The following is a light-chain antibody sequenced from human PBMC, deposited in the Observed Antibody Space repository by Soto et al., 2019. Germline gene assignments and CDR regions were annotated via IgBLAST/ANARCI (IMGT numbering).Light chain of an antibody. V-gene: IGLV2-14*01. J-gene: IGLJ1*01. CDR2: EVS. CDR3: SSQSSSRTPYV. CDR1: SSDVGAYNY. Sequence: QSVLTQPASVSGSPGQSIIISCTGTSSDVGAYNYVSWYQQHPGKAPKLMIYEVSNRPSGVSNRFSASKSGNTASLTISGLQAEDEADYYCSSQSSSRTPYVFGSGTKLTVL.